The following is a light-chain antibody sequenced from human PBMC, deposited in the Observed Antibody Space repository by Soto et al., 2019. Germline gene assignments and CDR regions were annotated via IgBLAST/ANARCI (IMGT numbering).Light chain of an antibody. CDR3: QAWDSSTGV. J-gene: IGLJ2*01. V-gene: IGLV3-1*01. CDR1: KLGDKY. Sequence: SYELTQPPSVSVSPGQIASITCSGDKLGDKYVCWYQQKPGQSPVLVIYQDNKRPSGIPERFSGSNSGNTATLTISGTQAMDEADYYCQAWDSSTGVFGGGTKLTVL. CDR2: QDN.